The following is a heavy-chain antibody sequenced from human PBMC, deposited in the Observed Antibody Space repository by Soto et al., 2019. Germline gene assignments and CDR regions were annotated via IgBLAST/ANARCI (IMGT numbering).Heavy chain of an antibody. CDR2: IYYSGST. V-gene: IGHV4-59*01. Sequence: KPSETLSLTCTVSGGSISSYYWSWIRQPPGKGLEWIGYIYYSGSTNYNPSLKSRVTISVGTSKNQFSLKLSAVTAADTAVYYCARDMRYYGSGDPSGFYYGMDVWGQGTTVTVSS. CDR1: GGSISSYY. CDR3: ARDMRYYGSGDPSGFYYGMDV. D-gene: IGHD3-10*01. J-gene: IGHJ6*02.